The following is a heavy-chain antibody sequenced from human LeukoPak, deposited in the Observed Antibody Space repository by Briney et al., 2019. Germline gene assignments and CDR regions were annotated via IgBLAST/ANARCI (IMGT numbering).Heavy chain of an antibody. V-gene: IGHV3-7*01. D-gene: IGHD2-2*02. Sequence: GGSLRLSCAASGFTFSSYWMSWVRQAPGKGLEWVANIKQDGSEKYYVDSVKGRFTISRDNAKNSLYLQMNSPRAEDTAVYYCARMSGYCSRTSCYTPPFDYWGQGTLVTVSS. J-gene: IGHJ4*02. CDR3: ARMSGYCSRTSCYTPPFDY. CDR1: GFTFSSYW. CDR2: IKQDGSEK.